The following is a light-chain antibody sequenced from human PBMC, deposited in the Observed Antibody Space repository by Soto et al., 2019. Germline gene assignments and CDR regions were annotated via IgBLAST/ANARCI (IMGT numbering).Light chain of an antibody. CDR3: ATWDDSLNDSYV. Sequence: QSVLTQPPSASATPGQRVTISCSGSSSNIGSYLVSWYQQLPGTAPKLLIYSNDQRPSGVPDRFSGSKSGTSASLAISGLQSQDEADYYCATWDDSLNDSYVFGTGTKVTVL. J-gene: IGLJ1*01. CDR1: SSNIGSYL. CDR2: SND. V-gene: IGLV1-44*01.